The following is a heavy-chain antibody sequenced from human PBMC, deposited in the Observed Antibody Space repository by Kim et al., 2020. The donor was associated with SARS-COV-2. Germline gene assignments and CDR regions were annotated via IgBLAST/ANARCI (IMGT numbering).Heavy chain of an antibody. CDR2: ISGRGSNI. D-gene: IGHD1-1*01. V-gene: IGHV3-48*03. Sequence: GGSLRLSCVASGFTFSSFDMNWVRQAPGKGLEWIAYISGRGSNIHYADSVKGRFTVSRDNSKNSVFLQMNSLRSDDTAVFYCAREGQPDYYYGADDWGQG. CDR1: GFTFSSFD. CDR3: AREGQPDYYYGADD. J-gene: IGHJ6*02.